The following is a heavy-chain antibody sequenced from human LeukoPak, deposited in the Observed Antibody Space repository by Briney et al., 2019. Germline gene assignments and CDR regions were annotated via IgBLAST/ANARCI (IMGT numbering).Heavy chain of an antibody. CDR3: ARGEFGDYYYFYMDV. D-gene: IGHD2/OR15-2a*01. Sequence: ETLSLTCAVYGGSFSGCYWSWVRQAPGKGLEWVSSITSSNNYIYYGDSVKGRFTISRDDAKNSLFLQMNSLRAEDTATYYCARGEFGDYYYFYMDVWGKGTTVTVSS. V-gene: IGHV3-21*01. J-gene: IGHJ6*03. CDR1: GGSFSGCY. CDR2: ITSSNNYI.